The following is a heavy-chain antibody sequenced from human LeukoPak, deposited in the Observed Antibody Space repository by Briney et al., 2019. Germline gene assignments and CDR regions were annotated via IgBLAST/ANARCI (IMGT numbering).Heavy chain of an antibody. CDR1: GFTFSSYG. J-gene: IGHJ4*02. V-gene: IGHV3-23*01. CDR3: AKRPPDGRGNYYGA. Sequence: GGSLRLSCAASGFTFSSYGMSWVRQAPGKGLEWVSAISGSGDSAYYADSVKGRFTISRDNSKNTLFLQMSSLRAEDTAVYYCAKRPPDGRGNYYGAWGQGTLVTVSS. D-gene: IGHD3-22*01. CDR2: ISGSGDSA.